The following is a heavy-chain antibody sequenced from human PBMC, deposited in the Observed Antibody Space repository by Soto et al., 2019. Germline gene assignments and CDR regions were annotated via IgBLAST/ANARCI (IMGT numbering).Heavy chain of an antibody. V-gene: IGHV4-4*02. J-gene: IGHJ4*02. CDR1: GGSISSDNW. CDR3: ARLSASSKLRGVVIN. Sequence: QVHLQESGPDLVRPSETLSLTCSFFGGSISSDNWWRWVRQTPGKGLEWIGEVYHSGNTNYNPSLKSRVTMSVDKSKNQFSLKVTSVTAADTALYYCARLSASSKLRGVVINWGQGTLVTVSS. CDR2: VYHSGNT. D-gene: IGHD3-10*01.